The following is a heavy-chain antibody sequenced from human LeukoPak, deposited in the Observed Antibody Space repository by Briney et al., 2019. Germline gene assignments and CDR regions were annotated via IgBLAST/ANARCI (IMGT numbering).Heavy chain of an antibody. Sequence: YADSVEARFTVSRDNSKNILYLQMHSLTVEDTAMYYCAKDYNAFDFWGQGTLVTVSS. J-gene: IGHJ4*02. D-gene: IGHD1-1*01. V-gene: IGHV3-23*01. CDR3: AKDYNAFDF.